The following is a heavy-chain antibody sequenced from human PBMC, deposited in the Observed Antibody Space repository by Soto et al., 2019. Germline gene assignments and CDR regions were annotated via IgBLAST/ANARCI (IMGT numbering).Heavy chain of an antibody. CDR1: GGCSLPYF. CDR3: AGESSNRYKRHFRRDP. D-gene: IGHD5-12*01. V-gene: IGHV4-4*07. CDR2: IYHTGQT. Sequence: LETLSLTCRISGGCSLPYFWTWIQQYTGKGLEWIVAIYHTGQTNYNPSLKSRVTLSVDISENEFSLTLTSVTPADSSLYVCAGESSNRYKRHFRRDPWGQGTLVSVS. J-gene: IGHJ5*02.